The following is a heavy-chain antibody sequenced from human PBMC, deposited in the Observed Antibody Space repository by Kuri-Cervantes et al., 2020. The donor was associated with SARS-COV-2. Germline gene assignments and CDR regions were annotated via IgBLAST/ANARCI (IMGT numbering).Heavy chain of an antibody. CDR2: IYYSGST. Sequence: GSLRLSCTVSGGSISSSSYYWGWIRQPPGKGLEWIGSIYYSGSTYYNPSLKSRVTISVDTSKNQFSLKLSSVTAADTALYYCSGSGNYYTYYYMDVWGKGTTVTVSS. J-gene: IGHJ6*03. CDR3: SGSGNYYTYYYMDV. V-gene: IGHV4-39*01. CDR1: GGSISSSSYY. D-gene: IGHD3-10*01.